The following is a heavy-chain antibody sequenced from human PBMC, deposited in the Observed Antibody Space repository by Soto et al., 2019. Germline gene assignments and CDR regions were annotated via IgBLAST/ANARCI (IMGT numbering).Heavy chain of an antibody. D-gene: IGHD5-12*01. CDR1: GDSVSSNIAG. V-gene: IGHV6-1*01. CDR2: TYYKSKWFN. CDR3: ARGSWDDVSGHYYMDV. Sequence: AQTLSLTCSISGDSVSSNIAGWNWVRQTPSRGLEWLGRTYYKSKWFNNYAVSVKSRITINPDTSQNQFSLHLDSVTPEDTAVYFCARGSWDDVSGHYYMDVWGKGTTVTVSS. J-gene: IGHJ6*03.